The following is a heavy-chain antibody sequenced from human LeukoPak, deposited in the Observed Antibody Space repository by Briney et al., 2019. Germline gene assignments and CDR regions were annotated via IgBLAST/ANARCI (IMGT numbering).Heavy chain of an antibody. V-gene: IGHV1-18*01. CDR3: ARSLTSGHIWLVGVSFDT. Sequence: EASVKVSCKASGYTFTSHGISWVRQAPGQGLEWMGWISPYNGNTNYAQKFQGRVTMTTDTSTATAYMELRSLRSDDTAVYYCARSLTSGHIWLVGVSFDTWGQGILVTVSS. CDR1: GYTFTSHG. J-gene: IGHJ5*02. CDR2: ISPYNGNT. D-gene: IGHD6-19*01.